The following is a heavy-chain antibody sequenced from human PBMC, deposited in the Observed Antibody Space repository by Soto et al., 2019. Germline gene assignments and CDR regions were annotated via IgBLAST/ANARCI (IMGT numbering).Heavy chain of an antibody. V-gene: IGHV3-30*04. J-gene: IGHJ4*02. D-gene: IGHD2-8*01. CDR1: GFIFSSHA. CDR3: ARKLINSWARGCIDC. CDR2: TSYDGSFK. Sequence: QVQLVESGGSVVQPGRSLRLSCVASGFIFSSHAMYWVRQAPGKGLEWVAVTSYDGSFKFYADSVKGRFTISRDNSKNTLFLQMDSLRADDTAVYYCARKLINSWARGCIDCWGQGTLVTVSS.